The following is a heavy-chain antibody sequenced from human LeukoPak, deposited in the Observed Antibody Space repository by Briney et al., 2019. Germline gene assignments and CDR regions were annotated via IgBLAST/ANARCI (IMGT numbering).Heavy chain of an antibody. Sequence: PGGSLRLSCAASGFTVSSNYMSWVRQAPGKGLEWVSVIYSGGSTYYADSVKGRFTISRDNSKNTLYLQMNSLRAEDTAVYYCASYYYDSSGYLLFDYWGQGTLVTVSS. CDR1: GFTVSSNY. CDR2: IYSGGST. D-gene: IGHD3-22*01. CDR3: ASYYYDSSGYLLFDY. J-gene: IGHJ4*02. V-gene: IGHV3-53*01.